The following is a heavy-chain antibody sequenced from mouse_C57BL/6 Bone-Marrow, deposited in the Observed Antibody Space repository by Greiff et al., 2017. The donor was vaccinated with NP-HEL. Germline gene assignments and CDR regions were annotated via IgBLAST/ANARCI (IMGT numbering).Heavy chain of an antibody. D-gene: IGHD1-1*01. CDR3: GAFYYGSSYDAMDY. V-gene: IGHV1-11*01. J-gene: IGHJ4*01. Sequence: LMESGAELASPGASVTLSCKASGYTFTDHIMNWVKKRPGQGLEWIGRIYPVSGETNYNQKFMGKATFSVDRSSSTVYMVLNSLTSEDPAVYYCGAFYYGSSYDAMDYWGQGTSVTVSS. CDR2: IYPVSGET. CDR1: GYTFTDHI.